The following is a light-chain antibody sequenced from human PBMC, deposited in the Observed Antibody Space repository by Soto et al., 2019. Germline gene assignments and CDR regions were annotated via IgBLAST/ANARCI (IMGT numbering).Light chain of an antibody. CDR2: GAS. Sequence: EIVMTQSPVTLSLSPGERATLSCRASQSVSSNLAWYQQKPGQAPRLLIYGASTRATGIPARFSGSGSGTEFTLTISSLQSEDFAVYYCQQYKNWPPLTFGGGNKVEIK. V-gene: IGKV3-15*01. J-gene: IGKJ4*01. CDR3: QQYKNWPPLT. CDR1: QSVSSN.